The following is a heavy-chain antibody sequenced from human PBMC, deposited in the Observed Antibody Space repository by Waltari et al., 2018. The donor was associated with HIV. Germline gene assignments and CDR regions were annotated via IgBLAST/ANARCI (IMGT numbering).Heavy chain of an antibody. CDR1: GFTFSSYW. J-gene: IGHJ5*02. Sequence: EVQLVESGGGLVQPGGSLRVSCAASGFTFSSYWMSWVRQAPGKGLEWVANIKKGGSEKDDVDSMKGRFTSARDNAKNSLYLQINSLRAEDTAVYYCAGRSPARRLNWFDPWGQGTLVIVSS. CDR3: AGRSPARRLNWFDP. V-gene: IGHV3-7*01. D-gene: IGHD2-8*01. CDR2: IKKGGSEK.